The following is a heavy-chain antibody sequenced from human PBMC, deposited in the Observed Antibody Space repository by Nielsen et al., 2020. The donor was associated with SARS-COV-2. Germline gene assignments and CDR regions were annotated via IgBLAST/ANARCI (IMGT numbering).Heavy chain of an antibody. CDR3: AKDRGSLIVGATIGYFDS. CDR1: GFTVSSNY. CDR2: IYSGGST. J-gene: IGHJ4*02. V-gene: IGHV3-53*01. Sequence: GESLKISCAASGFTVSSNYMSWVRQAPGKGLEWVSVIYSGGSTYYADSVKGRFTISRDNSKNTLYLHMNSLRAEDTAVYYCAKDRGSLIVGATIGYFDSWGQGTLVTVSS. D-gene: IGHD1-26*01.